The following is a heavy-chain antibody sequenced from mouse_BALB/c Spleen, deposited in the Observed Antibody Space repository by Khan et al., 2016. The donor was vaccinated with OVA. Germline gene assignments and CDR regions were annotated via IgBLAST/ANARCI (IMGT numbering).Heavy chain of an antibody. J-gene: IGHJ2*01. CDR3: ARVNYYGYYFDY. CDR1: GYSITSGYA. Sequence: EVQLQESGPGLVKPSQSLSLTCTVTGYSITSGYAWNWIRQFPGNKLEWMGYISYSGGTSYNPSLKSRISITRDKSKNQFFLQLNSVTTEDTATYYRARVNYYGYYFDYWGQGTTLTVSS. D-gene: IGHD1-1*01. CDR2: ISYSGGT. V-gene: IGHV3-2*02.